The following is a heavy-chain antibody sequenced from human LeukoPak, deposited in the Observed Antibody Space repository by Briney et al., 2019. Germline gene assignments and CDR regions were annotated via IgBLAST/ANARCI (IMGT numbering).Heavy chain of an antibody. J-gene: IGHJ4*02. Sequence: GGSLRLSCAASGFTFSIYWMHWVRQAPGKGLVWISAMNSDGSNTRYADSVKGRFTISRDNANNSLYLQMDSLRAEDTAVYYCAKDVRSDYFDYWGQGTLVTVSS. CDR2: MNSDGSNT. V-gene: IGHV3-74*01. CDR1: GFTFSIYW. CDR3: AKDVRSDYFDY.